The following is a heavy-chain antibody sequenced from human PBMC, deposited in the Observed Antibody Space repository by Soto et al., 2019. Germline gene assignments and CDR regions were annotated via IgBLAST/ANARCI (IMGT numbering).Heavy chain of an antibody. V-gene: IGHV4-38-2*01. CDR2: IYHSVST. Sequence: SETLSLTCAVSGYSISSGYYWGWIRQPPGKGLEWIGSIYHSVSTYYNPSLKSRVTISVDTSKNQFSLKLSSVTAADTAVYYCARGRFPNSFDQWGQATLLTVXS. D-gene: IGHD3-3*01. J-gene: IGHJ5*02. CDR1: GYSISSGYY. CDR3: ARGRFPNSFDQ.